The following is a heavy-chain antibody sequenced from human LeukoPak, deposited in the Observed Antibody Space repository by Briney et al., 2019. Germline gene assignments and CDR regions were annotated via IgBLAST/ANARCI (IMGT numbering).Heavy chain of an antibody. Sequence: GASVKVSRKASGYTFTSYYLHWVRQAPGQGLEWMGIINPSGGSTRNAQKFQGRVTMTRDTSTSTVYMELSSLRSEDTAVYYCARVGARRDGYNYFDYWGQGTLVTVSS. V-gene: IGHV1-46*01. J-gene: IGHJ4*02. CDR1: GYTFTSYY. CDR3: ARVGARRDGYNYFDY. CDR2: INPSGGST. D-gene: IGHD5-24*01.